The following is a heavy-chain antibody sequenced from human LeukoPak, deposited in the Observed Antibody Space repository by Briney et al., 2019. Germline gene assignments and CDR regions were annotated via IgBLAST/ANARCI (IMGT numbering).Heavy chain of an antibody. CDR3: AKVAAARVLVSSSTPFDY. J-gene: IGHJ4*02. CDR1: GFTFSSYA. V-gene: IGHV3-23*01. Sequence: GGSLRLSCAASGFTFSSYAMSWVRQAPGKGLEWVSAISGSSGSTYYADSVKGRFTISRDNSKNTLYLQMNSLRAEDTAVYYCAKVAAARVLVSSSTPFDYWGQGTLVTVSS. CDR2: ISGSSGST. D-gene: IGHD6-6*01.